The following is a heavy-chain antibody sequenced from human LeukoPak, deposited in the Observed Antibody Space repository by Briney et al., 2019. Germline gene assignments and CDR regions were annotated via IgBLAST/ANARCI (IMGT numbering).Heavy chain of an antibody. CDR3: AKDQADCSSSSCYERGFDY. CDR2: ISGSGSST. J-gene: IGHJ4*02. CDR1: GFTFSSYG. D-gene: IGHD2-2*01. V-gene: IGHV3-23*01. Sequence: GGSLRLSCEASGFTFSSYGMSWVRQAPAKGLEWVSAISGSGSSTYYADSVKGRFTISRDNSKNTLSLQMNGLRAEDTAVYYCAKDQADCSSSSCYERGFDYWGQGTLVTVSS.